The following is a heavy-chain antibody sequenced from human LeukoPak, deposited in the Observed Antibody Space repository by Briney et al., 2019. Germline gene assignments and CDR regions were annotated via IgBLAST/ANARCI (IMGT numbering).Heavy chain of an antibody. J-gene: IGHJ4*02. CDR1: GGSISSYY. CDR3: ARHPGYFDY. V-gene: IGHV4-39*01. CDR2: IYYSGST. Sequence: SETLSLTCTVSGGSISSYYWSWIRQPPGKGLEWIGSIYYSGSTYYNPSLKSRVTISVDTSKNQFSLKLSSVTAADTAVYYCARHPGYFDYWGQGTLVTVSS.